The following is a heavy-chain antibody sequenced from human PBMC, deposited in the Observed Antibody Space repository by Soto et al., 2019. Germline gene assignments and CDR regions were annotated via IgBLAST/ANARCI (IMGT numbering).Heavy chain of an antibody. CDR3: ARHQPWIRDYYYMDV. Sequence: GESLKISCKGSGYSFTSYWIGWVRQMPGKGLEWMGIIYPGDSDTRYSPSFQGQVTISADKSISTAYLQWSSLKASDTAMYYCARHQPWIRDYYYMDVWGKGTTVTVSS. CDR1: GYSFTSYW. D-gene: IGHD5-12*01. V-gene: IGHV5-51*01. CDR2: IYPGDSDT. J-gene: IGHJ6*03.